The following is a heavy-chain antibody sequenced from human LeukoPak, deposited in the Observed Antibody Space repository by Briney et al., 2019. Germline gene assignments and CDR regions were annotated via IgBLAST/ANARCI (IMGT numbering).Heavy chain of an antibody. CDR3: ARRNTEVPDTLPLNAFDV. D-gene: IGHD1/OR15-1a*01. CDR2: MFYSGST. J-gene: IGHJ3*01. CDR1: GGSMKTPSHY. Sequence: SETLSLTCIVSGGSMKTPSHYGDWIRQSPGKGLEWIGSMFYSGSTYFNPSLRRRVTISGDTSTNQISLSLTSVTAADTAVYYCARRNTEVPDTLPLNAFDVWGQGANVIVSS. V-gene: IGHV4-39*01.